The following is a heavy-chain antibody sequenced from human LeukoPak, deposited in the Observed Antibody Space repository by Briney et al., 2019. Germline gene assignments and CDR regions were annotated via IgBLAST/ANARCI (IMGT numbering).Heavy chain of an antibody. D-gene: IGHD2-2*01. J-gene: IGHJ5*02. Sequence: ASVKVSCKASGYTFTSHDINWVRQASGQGLEWMGWMDPNSGNTGYAQKFQGRVTFTRDTSTSTAYMELTSLRSEDTAVYYCAREDIVIEPPPRPFDPWGQGTLVTVSS. CDR1: GYTFTSHD. CDR3: AREDIVIEPPPRPFDP. V-gene: IGHV1-8*03. CDR2: MDPNSGNT.